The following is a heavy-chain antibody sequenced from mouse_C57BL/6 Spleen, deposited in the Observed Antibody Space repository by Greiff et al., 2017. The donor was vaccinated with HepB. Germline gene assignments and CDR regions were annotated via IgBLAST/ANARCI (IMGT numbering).Heavy chain of an antibody. CDR1: GYTFTSYW. CDR3: ARLRYFDV. CDR2: IYPSDSET. V-gene: IGHV1-61*01. J-gene: IGHJ1*03. Sequence: QVQLQQPGAELVRPGSSVKLSCKASGYTFTSYWMDWVKQRPGQGLEWIGNIYPSDSETHYNQKFKDKATLTVDKTSSTAYMQLSSLTSEDSAVYYCARLRYFDVWGTGTTVTVSS.